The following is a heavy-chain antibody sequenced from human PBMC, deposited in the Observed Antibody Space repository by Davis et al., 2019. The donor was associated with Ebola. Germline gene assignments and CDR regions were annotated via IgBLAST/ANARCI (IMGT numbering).Heavy chain of an antibody. Sequence: PGGSLRLSCAASGITLSRYSMNWVRQAPGKGLEWISYISSTSSTIKYADSVKGRFTISRDSSKNTVYLQMNNLRAEDTAVYYCARGDFYYGVDVWGQGTTVTVSS. CDR2: ISSTSSTI. V-gene: IGHV3-48*01. J-gene: IGHJ6*02. CDR3: ARGDFYYGVDV. CDR1: GITLSRYS.